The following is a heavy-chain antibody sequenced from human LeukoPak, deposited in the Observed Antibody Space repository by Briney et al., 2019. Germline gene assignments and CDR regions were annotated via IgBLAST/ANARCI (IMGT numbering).Heavy chain of an antibody. CDR3: GHPELP. V-gene: IGHV3-23*01. D-gene: IGHD1-1*01. J-gene: IGHJ4*02. Sequence: GGSLRLSCAASGFTFSSYTMSWVRQAPGKGLEWVSGITSSGTHTYYVDSVKGQFTISRDNSKNMLYVQMTSLRAEDTAVYYCGHPELPWGQGTLVTVSS. CDR1: GFTFSSYT. CDR2: ITSSGTHT.